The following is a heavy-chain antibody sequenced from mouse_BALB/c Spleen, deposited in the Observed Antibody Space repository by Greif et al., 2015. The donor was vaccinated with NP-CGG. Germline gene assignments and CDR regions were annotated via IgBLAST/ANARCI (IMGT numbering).Heavy chain of an antibody. J-gene: IGHJ2*01. V-gene: IGHV5-17*02. Sequence: EVKVVESGGGLVQPGGSRKLSCAASGFTFSSFGMHWVRQAPEKGLEWVAYISSGSSTIYYADTVKGRFTISRDNPKNPLFLQMTSLRSEDTAMYYCARSGFDYWGQGTTLTVSS. D-gene: IGHD3-2*02. CDR2: ISSGSSTI. CDR1: GFTFSSFG. CDR3: ARSGFDY.